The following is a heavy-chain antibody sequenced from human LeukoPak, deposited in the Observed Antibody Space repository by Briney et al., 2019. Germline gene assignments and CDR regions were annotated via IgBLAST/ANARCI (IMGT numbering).Heavy chain of an antibody. CDR3: ARGRWTAVDY. Sequence: SETLSLTCTVSGGSISSYYWSWIRQPPGKGLEWIGYIYYSGGTNYNPSLKSRVTISVDTSKNQFSLKLSSVTAADTAVYYCARGRWTAVDYWGQGTLVTVSS. CDR1: GGSISSYY. J-gene: IGHJ4*02. V-gene: IGHV4-59*01. D-gene: IGHD1-1*01. CDR2: IYYSGGT.